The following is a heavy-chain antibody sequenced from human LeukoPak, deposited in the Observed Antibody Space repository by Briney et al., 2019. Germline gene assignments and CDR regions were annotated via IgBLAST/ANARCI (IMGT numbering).Heavy chain of an antibody. CDR2: ISGSGDYI. CDR1: GFTFSSYS. CDR3: AGDPPGVPGYFDY. J-gene: IGHJ4*02. V-gene: IGHV3-21*04. D-gene: IGHD3-10*02. Sequence: GGSLRLSCAASGFTFSSYSMNWVRQAPGKGLEWVSSISGSGDYIYYADSVKGRFTLSRDNSKNTLYLQMNSLRAEDTALYYCAGDPPGVPGYFDYWGQGTLVTVSS.